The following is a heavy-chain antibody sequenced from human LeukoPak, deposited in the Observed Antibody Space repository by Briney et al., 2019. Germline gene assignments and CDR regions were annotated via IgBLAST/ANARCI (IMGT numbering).Heavy chain of an antibody. CDR2: IYYSGST. J-gene: IGHJ4*02. D-gene: IGHD5/OR15-5a*01. Sequence: PSETLSPTCTVSGGSFRSYFWTSIRQPPGKELEWIAYIYYSGSTNYNPSLKSRATISLHTSPNQFSLKLSSVTAADTAVYYCPRAHSYSVFAEADYWGQGTLVTVSS. CDR3: PRAHSYSVFAEADY. V-gene: IGHV4-59*01. CDR1: GGSFRSYF.